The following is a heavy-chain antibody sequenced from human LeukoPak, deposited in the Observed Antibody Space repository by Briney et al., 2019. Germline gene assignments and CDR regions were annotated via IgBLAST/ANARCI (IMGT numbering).Heavy chain of an antibody. Sequence: PGGSLRLSCAASGFTFSSYEMNWVRQAPGKGLEWVSYISRGGNTIYYADSVKGRFTISRDNAKNSLYLQMNSLRAEDTAVYYCAREGTAMVSFDYWGQGTLVTVS. CDR3: AREGTAMVSFDY. CDR1: GFTFSSYE. D-gene: IGHD5-18*01. V-gene: IGHV3-48*03. J-gene: IGHJ4*02. CDR2: ISRGGNTI.